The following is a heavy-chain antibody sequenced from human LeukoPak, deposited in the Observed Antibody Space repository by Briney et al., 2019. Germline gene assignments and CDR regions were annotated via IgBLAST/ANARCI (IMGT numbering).Heavy chain of an antibody. D-gene: IGHD3-22*01. CDR3: AKLTGSSGSRDAFDI. V-gene: IGHV3-30*02. CDR2: IRHDGTET. J-gene: IGHJ3*02. Sequence: TGGSLRLSCAASGFTFSTYGMHWLRQAPGKGPESVALIRHDGTETYHAESVKGRFTISRDNSKNTLYLQMNSLRAEDTAVYYCAKLTGSSGSRDAFDIWGQGTMVTVSS. CDR1: GFTFSTYG.